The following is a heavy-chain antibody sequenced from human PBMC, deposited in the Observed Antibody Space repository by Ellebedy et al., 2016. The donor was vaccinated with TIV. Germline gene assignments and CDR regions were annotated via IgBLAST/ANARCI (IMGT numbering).Heavy chain of an antibody. CDR3: ARGDYGSGSYSNWFDP. CDR1: GYTFTSYD. Sequence: ASVKVSCKASGYTFTSYDINWVRQATGQGLEWMGWMNPNSGNTGYAQKFQGRVTITRNTSISTAYMELRSLRSEDTAVYYCARGDYGSGSYSNWFDPWGQGTLVTVSS. J-gene: IGHJ5*02. CDR2: MNPNSGNT. D-gene: IGHD3-10*01. V-gene: IGHV1-8*03.